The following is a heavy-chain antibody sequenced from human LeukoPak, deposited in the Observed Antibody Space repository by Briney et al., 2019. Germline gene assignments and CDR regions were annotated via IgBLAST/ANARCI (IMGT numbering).Heavy chain of an antibody. Sequence: GGSLRLSCAASGFTFSSYAMHWVRQAPGKGLEWVAVISYDGSNKYYADSVKGQFAISRDNSKDTLYLQMNSLRAEDTAVYYCARDSHDFWLRAHYYYYYYMDVWGKGTTVTVSS. J-gene: IGHJ6*03. V-gene: IGHV3-30*09. CDR1: GFTFSSYA. D-gene: IGHD3-3*01. CDR3: ARDSHDFWLRAHYYYYYYMDV. CDR2: ISYDGSNK.